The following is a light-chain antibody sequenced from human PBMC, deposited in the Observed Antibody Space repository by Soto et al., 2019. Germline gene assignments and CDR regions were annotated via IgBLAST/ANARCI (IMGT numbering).Light chain of an antibody. Sequence: LTQSPATLSVSPGERATLSCRASQSVSNNYLAWYQQKPGQAPRLLIYGASNRATGIPDRFRGSGSGTDFTLTISRLEPEDFAVYYCQQYGSSGTFGQGTKVDIK. CDR3: QQYGSSGT. V-gene: IGKV3-20*01. CDR2: GAS. CDR1: QSVSNNY. J-gene: IGKJ1*01.